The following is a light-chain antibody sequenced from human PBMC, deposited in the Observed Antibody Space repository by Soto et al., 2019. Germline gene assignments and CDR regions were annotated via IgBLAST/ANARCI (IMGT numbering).Light chain of an antibody. CDR2: DAS. V-gene: IGKV1-5*01. CDR3: QQYNLYWT. J-gene: IGKJ1*01. Sequence: TLSPSTLSASIGDRVTTPCRASQSINNWLAWYQQKPGKDPQLLIYDASSLESGVPSRFSGSGSGTEFTLTISSLQPDDLATYYCQQYNLYWTVGQGTKVDIK. CDR1: QSINNW.